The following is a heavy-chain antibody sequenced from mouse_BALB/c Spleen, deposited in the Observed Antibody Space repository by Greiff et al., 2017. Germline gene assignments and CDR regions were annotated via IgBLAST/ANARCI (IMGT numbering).Heavy chain of an antibody. V-gene: IGHV5-12-1*01. Sequence: EVKLVESGGGLVKPGGSLKLSCAASGFAFTSYDMSWVRQTPGKRLEWVAYISGGGGSTYYPDTVKGRFTISRDNARNTLYLQMGSLKSEDTAMYYCARQGNYNGSSYHWYFDDWGAGTTVTVSS. CDR1: GFAFTSYD. D-gene: IGHD1-1*01. CDR3: ARQGNYNGSSYHWYFDD. J-gene: IGHJ1*01. CDR2: ISGGGGST.